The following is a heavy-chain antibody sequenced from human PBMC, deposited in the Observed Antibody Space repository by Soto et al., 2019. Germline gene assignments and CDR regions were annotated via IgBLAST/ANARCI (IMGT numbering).Heavy chain of an antibody. Sequence: QVHLLLQSGAEVKKPGSSVKVSCKASGGTPSNSAISWVRQAPGQGLEWMGGIIPVFGLVKYAQNFQGRVTIIADESTNTAYMELSSLRPEHTAVYSCAGGRIVVVGSRAYYGMDVWGQGTTVTVSS. CDR1: GGTPSNSA. V-gene: IGHV1-69*01. CDR2: IIPVFGLV. CDR3: AGGRIVVVGSRAYYGMDV. J-gene: IGHJ6*02. D-gene: IGHD3-22*01.